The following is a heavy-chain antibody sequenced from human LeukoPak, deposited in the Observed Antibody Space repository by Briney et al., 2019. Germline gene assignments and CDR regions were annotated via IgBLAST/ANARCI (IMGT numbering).Heavy chain of an antibody. CDR2: INWNGGST. CDR1: GFTFDDYG. J-gene: IGHJ6*03. CDR3: AKDLYNYYGSGSYHYMDV. D-gene: IGHD3-10*01. V-gene: IGHV3-20*04. Sequence: GGSLRLSCAASGFTFDDYGMSWVRQAPGKGLEWVSGINWNGGSTGYADSVKGRFTISRDNSKNTLYLQMNSLRAEDTAVYYCAKDLYNYYGSGSYHYMDVWGKGTTVTVSS.